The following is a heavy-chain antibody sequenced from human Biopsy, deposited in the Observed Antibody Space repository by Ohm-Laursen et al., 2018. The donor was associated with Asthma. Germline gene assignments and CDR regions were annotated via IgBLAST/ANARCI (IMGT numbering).Heavy chain of an antibody. V-gene: IGHV3-30*01. J-gene: IGHJ3*02. CDR2: ISKDASTQ. D-gene: IGHD1-1*01. CDR3: VRDGTDDAFDI. CDR1: GFSFSNFA. Sequence: SLRLSCAASGFSFSNFAIHWVHQAPGKGLEWVGVISKDASTQDYADSVKGRFTMARDNSRNTLDLQMNSLREEDTAVYYCVRDGTDDAFDIWGQGTVVSVSS.